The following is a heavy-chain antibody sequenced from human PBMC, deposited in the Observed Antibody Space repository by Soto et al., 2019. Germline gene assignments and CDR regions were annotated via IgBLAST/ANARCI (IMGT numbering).Heavy chain of an antibody. D-gene: IGHD1-20*01. CDR2: LSWNSGSI. V-gene: IGHV3-9*01. J-gene: IGHJ4*02. CDR3: AKAHRPRITGTVGY. CDR1: GFTFDDYA. Sequence: GGSLRLSCAASGFTFDDYAMHWVRQAPGKGLEWVSGLSWNSGSIGYADSVKGRFTISRDNAKTSLYLQMNSLRAEDTALYYCAKAHRPRITGTVGYWGQGTLVTVSS.